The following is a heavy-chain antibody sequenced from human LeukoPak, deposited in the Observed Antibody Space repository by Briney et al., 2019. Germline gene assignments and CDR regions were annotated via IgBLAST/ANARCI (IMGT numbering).Heavy chain of an antibody. D-gene: IGHD3-22*01. CDR1: GVSITSYY. Sequence: SETLSLTCTVSGVSITSYYWTWIRQPPGKGLEWIGYIYYSGSTNYIPSLKSRVTISVDTSKNQFSLKLSSVTAADTAVYYCARVSGLGIVGGFDYWGQGTLVTVSS. CDR2: IYYSGST. CDR3: ARVSGLGIVGGFDY. V-gene: IGHV4-59*01. J-gene: IGHJ4*02.